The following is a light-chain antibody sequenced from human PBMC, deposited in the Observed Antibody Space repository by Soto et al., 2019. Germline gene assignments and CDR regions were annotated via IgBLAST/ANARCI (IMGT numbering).Light chain of an antibody. Sequence: EIVLTQSPGTLSLSPGERATLSCRASQSVSNSYLAWYQQKPGQAPRLLIYGASSRATGIPDRFSGSGSGTDFTLTISSLEPEDFAVYYCQQYGSSPGTFGQGTKVEIK. V-gene: IGKV3-20*01. CDR1: QSVSNSY. J-gene: IGKJ1*01. CDR2: GAS. CDR3: QQYGSSPGT.